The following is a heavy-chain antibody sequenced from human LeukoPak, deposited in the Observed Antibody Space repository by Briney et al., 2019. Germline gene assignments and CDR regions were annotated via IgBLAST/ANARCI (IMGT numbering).Heavy chain of an antibody. CDR1: GFTVSNNY. D-gene: IGHD3-16*01. Sequence: PGRSLRLSCAASGFTVSNNYMSWVRQAPGKGLEWHSIIYSGGSTYCADSVKGRFTISRDNSKTTLHLQMKSLRADDTAVYYCGSSPYVWGIDHWGQGGPVTVSS. J-gene: IGHJ4*02. V-gene: IGHV3-53*01. CDR2: IYSGGST. CDR3: GSSPYVWGIDH.